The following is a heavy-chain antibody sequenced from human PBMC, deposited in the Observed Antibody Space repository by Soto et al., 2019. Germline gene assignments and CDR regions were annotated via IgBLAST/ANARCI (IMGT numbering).Heavy chain of an antibody. CDR2: IYYSGST. CDR3: ARDLGRGAAAAYYFDY. CDR1: GGSISSGGYY. V-gene: IGHV4-31*03. D-gene: IGHD6-13*01. J-gene: IGHJ4*02. Sequence: SETLSLTCTVSGGSISSGGYYWSWIRQHPGKGLEWIGYIYYSGSTYYNPSLKSRVTISVDTSKNQFSLKLSSVTAADAAVYYCARDLGRGAAAAYYFDYWGQGTLVTVSS.